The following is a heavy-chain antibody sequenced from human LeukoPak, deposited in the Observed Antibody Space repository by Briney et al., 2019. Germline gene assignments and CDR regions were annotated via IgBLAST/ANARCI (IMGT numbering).Heavy chain of an antibody. V-gene: IGHV4-59*01. D-gene: IGHD2-15*01. CDR3: ARVDCSGGSCYSFDY. CDR1: GGSFSSYY. Sequence: PSETVSLTCTVSGGSFSSYYWNWIRQPPGKGLEWMGYIYYSGSTNCNPSLKSRVTISVDTSKNQFSLKLSSVTAADTAVYYCARVDCSGGSCYSFDYWGQGTLVTVSS. J-gene: IGHJ4*02. CDR2: IYYSGST.